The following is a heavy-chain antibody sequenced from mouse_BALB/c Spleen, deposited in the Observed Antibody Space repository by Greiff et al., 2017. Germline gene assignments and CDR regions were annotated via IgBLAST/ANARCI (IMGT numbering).Heavy chain of an antibody. CDR2: IRLKSDNYAT. CDR1: GFTFSSYW. CDR3: TEGTFAY. J-gene: IGHJ3*01. V-gene: IGHV6-3*01. D-gene: IGHD3-3*01. Sequence: EVKLQESGGGLVQPGGSMKLSCVASGFTFSSYWMSWVRQSPEKGLEWVAEIRLKSDNYATHYAESVKGKFTISRDDSKSRLYLQMNSLRAEDTGIYYCTEGTFAYWGQGTLVTVSA.